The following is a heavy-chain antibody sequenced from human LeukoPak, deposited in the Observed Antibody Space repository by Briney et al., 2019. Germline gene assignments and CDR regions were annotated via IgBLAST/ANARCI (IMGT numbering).Heavy chain of an antibody. CDR1: GFTFSSYW. D-gene: IGHD3-3*01. V-gene: IGHV3-74*01. Sequence: PGGSLRLSCAASGFTFSSYWMHWVRQAPGKGLVWVSRINSDGSSTSYADSVKGRFTISRGNAKNSLYLQMNSLRAEDTAVYYCARGKYDFWSGISFDYWGQGTLVTVSS. CDR3: ARGKYDFWSGISFDY. CDR2: INSDGSST. J-gene: IGHJ4*02.